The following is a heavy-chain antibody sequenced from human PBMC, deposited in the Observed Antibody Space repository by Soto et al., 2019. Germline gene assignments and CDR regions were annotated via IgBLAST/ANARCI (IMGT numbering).Heavy chain of an antibody. Sequence: PGGSLRLSCAASGFTFSSYWMHWVRQAPGKGLVWVSRINSDGSSTSYADSVKGRFTISRDNAKNTRYLQMNSLRAEDTAVYYCAREGPWRYDILTGYAPPPYMDVWGQGTTVTVS. CDR2: INSDGSST. CDR1: GFTFSSYW. D-gene: IGHD3-9*01. J-gene: IGHJ6*02. V-gene: IGHV3-74*01. CDR3: AREGPWRYDILTGYAPPPYMDV.